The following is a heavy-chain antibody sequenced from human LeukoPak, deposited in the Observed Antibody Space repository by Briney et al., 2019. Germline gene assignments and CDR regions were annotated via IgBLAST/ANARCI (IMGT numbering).Heavy chain of an antibody. J-gene: IGHJ4*02. CDR2: INHSGST. D-gene: IGHD3-10*01. CDR1: GGSFSGYY. Sequence: SETLSLTCAVYGGSFSGYYWSWNRQPPGKGLEWIGEINHSGSTNYNPSLKSRVTISVDTSKNQFSLQLNSVTPEDTAVYYCARGSGSYVDYWGQGTLVTVSS. CDR3: ARGSGSYVDY. V-gene: IGHV4-34*01.